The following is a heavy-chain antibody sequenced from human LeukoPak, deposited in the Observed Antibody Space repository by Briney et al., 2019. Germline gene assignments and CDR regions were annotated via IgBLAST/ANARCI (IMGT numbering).Heavy chain of an antibody. CDR2: IIPIFGTA. V-gene: IGHV1-69*13. Sequence: SVKVSCKASGGTFSSYAISWVRQAPGQGLEWMGGIIPIFGTANYAQKFQGRVTITADESTSTAYMEQSRLRSDDTAVYYCARVDTAMGIDYWGQGTLVTVSS. CDR3: ARVDTAMGIDY. J-gene: IGHJ4*02. CDR1: GGTFSSYA. D-gene: IGHD5-18*01.